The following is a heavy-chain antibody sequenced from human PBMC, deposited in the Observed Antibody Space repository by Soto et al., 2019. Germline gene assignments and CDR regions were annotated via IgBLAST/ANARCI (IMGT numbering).Heavy chain of an antibody. V-gene: IGHV4-34*01. Sequence: SETLSLTCAVYGGSFSGYYWSWIRQPPGKGLEWIGEINHSGSTNYNPSLKSRVTISVDTSKNQFSLKLSSVTAADTAVYYCARGQGSSSSSGWFDPWGQGTLVTVSS. D-gene: IGHD6-6*01. CDR3: ARGQGSSSSSGWFDP. CDR1: GGSFSGYY. J-gene: IGHJ5*02. CDR2: INHSGST.